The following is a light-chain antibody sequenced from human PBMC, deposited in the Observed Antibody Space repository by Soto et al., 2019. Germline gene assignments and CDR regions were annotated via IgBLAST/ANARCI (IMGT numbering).Light chain of an antibody. Sequence: EIVMTQSPATLSVSPGERATLSCRASQSVSNNLAWYQQKPGQAPRLLIYAASTRATGIPARFSGSGSGTEFTLTISSLQPGDFAVYYCQQYADWPRTFGQGTKVDIK. CDR2: AAS. J-gene: IGKJ1*01. CDR3: QQYADWPRT. V-gene: IGKV3-15*01. CDR1: QSVSNN.